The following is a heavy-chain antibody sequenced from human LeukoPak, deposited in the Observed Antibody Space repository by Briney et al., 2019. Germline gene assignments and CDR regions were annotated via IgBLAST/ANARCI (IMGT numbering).Heavy chain of an antibody. D-gene: IGHD1-26*01. Sequence: SGTLSLTCAVSGYSISSGYYWGWIRQPPGKGLEWIGSIYHSGSTYYNPSLKSRVTISVDTSKNQFSLKLSSVTAADTAVYYCARGRESGSYYYYYYYMDVWGKGTTVTVSS. CDR1: GYSISSGYY. J-gene: IGHJ6*03. CDR3: ARGRESGSYYYYYYYMDV. V-gene: IGHV4-38-2*01. CDR2: IYHSGST.